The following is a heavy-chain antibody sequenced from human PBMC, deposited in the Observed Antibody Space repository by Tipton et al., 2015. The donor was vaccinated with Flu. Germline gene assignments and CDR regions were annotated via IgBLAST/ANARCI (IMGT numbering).Heavy chain of an antibody. D-gene: IGHD3-10*01. V-gene: IGHV4-59*02. J-gene: IGHJ4*02. Sequence: TLSLTYTVSGDSVSYYYWNWIRQPPGKGLEWIGFSYYSGSTAYNPSLRSRVTISVDTSRNQFSLNLKSVTAADTAVYYCARDRGWPAALDYWSQGILVTVSS. CDR2: SYYSGST. CDR3: ARDRGWPAALDY. CDR1: GDSVSYYY.